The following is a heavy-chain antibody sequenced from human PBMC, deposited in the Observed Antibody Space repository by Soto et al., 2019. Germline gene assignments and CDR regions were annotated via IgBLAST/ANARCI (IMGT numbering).Heavy chain of an antibody. V-gene: IGHV3-23*01. CDR3: AKDRRSGWRGYAFDI. CDR2: ISGSGGST. CDR1: GFTFSSYA. Sequence: PGGSLSLSCAASGFTFSSYAMSWVRQAPGKGLEWVSAISGSGGSTYYADSVKGRFTISRDNSKNTLYLQMNSLRAEDTAVYYCAKDRRSGWRGYAFDIWGQGTMVTVSS. D-gene: IGHD6-19*01. J-gene: IGHJ3*02.